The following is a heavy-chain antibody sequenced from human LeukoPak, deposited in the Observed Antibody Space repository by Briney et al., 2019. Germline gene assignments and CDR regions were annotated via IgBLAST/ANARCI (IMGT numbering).Heavy chain of an antibody. Sequence: GGSLKLSCAASGFTFSDYYMSWIRQAPGKGLEWVSYISSSGSTIYYADSVKGRFTISRDNAKNSLYLQMNSLRAEDTAVYYCARGYDFWSGYPRGMDVWGQGTTVTVSS. D-gene: IGHD3-3*01. CDR3: ARGYDFWSGYPRGMDV. CDR1: GFTFSDYY. V-gene: IGHV3-11*01. CDR2: ISSSGSTI. J-gene: IGHJ6*02.